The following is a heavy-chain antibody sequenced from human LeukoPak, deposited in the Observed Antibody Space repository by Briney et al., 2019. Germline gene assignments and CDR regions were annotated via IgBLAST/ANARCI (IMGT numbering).Heavy chain of an antibody. V-gene: IGHV3-43*02. J-gene: IGHJ4*02. CDR2: ISGDGGST. Sequence: GGSLRLSRAASGFTFDDYAMHWVRQAPGKGLEWVSLISGDGGSTYYADSVKGRFTISRDNSKNSLYPQMNSLRTEDTALYYCAKDNMDILTGYYPTFDYWGQGTLVTVSS. CDR1: GFTFDDYA. D-gene: IGHD3-9*01. CDR3: AKDNMDILTGYYPTFDY.